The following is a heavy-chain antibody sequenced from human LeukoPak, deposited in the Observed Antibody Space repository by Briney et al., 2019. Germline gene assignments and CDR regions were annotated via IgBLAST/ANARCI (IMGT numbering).Heavy chain of an antibody. CDR1: GFTFSSYG. J-gene: IGHJ4*02. V-gene: IGHV3-53*01. Sequence: GGSLRLSCAASGFTFSSYGMSWVRQAPGKGLEWVSVIYSGGSTYYADSVKGRFTISRDNSKNTLYLQMNSLRAEDTAVYYCARDHYGDYSFDYWGQGTLVTVSS. CDR3: ARDHYGDYSFDY. D-gene: IGHD4-17*01. CDR2: IYSGGST.